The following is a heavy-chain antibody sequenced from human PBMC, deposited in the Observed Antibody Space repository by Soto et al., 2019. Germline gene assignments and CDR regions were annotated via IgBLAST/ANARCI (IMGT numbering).Heavy chain of an antibody. Sequence: EVQLLESGGGLVQPGGSLRLSCAASGFTFNTYAMSWVRQAPGKGPEWVSAISGSGSSTYYADSVKGRFTISRDNSKNTLYLQVNSLRAEDTAVYYCAKREAVAGTKWFDPWGHGTLVTVSS. J-gene: IGHJ5*02. D-gene: IGHD6-19*01. CDR2: ISGSGSST. CDR3: AKREAVAGTKWFDP. CDR1: GFTFNTYA. V-gene: IGHV3-23*01.